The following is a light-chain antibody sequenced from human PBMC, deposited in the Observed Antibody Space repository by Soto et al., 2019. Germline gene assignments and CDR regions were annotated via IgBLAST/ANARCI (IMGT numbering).Light chain of an antibody. CDR1: SSDVGGYNY. Sequence: QSALTQPPSASGSPGQSVTISCTGTSSDVGGYNYVSWYQQHPGKAPKLMIYEVSKRPSGVPDRFSGSKSGNTASLTVSGLQAEDEADYYCSSYAGSNNFVFSGATNVTVL. J-gene: IGLJ2*01. V-gene: IGLV2-8*01. CDR3: SSYAGSNNFV. CDR2: EVS.